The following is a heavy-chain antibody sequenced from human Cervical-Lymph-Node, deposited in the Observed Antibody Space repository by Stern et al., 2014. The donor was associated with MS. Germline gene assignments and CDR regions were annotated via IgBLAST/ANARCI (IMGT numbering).Heavy chain of an antibody. CDR2: INPNSGTT. CDR1: GFTFTTHY. J-gene: IGHJ5*02. Sequence: VQLVESGAEVKKPGASVKVSCEASGFTFTTHYMHWIRQAPGEGLEWVEMINPNSGTTSYARQFQGRVIITRDTSTSTIYMELTGLRSEDTALYFCTRVQRERRALDHFDPWGQGTLVTVSS. D-gene: IGHD1-1*01. V-gene: IGHV1-46*03. CDR3: TRVQRERRALDHFDP.